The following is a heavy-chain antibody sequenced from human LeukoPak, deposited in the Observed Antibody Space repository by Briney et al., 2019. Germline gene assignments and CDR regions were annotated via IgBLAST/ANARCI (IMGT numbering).Heavy chain of an antibody. CDR3: ARGMIAAAGTGVDY. J-gene: IGHJ4*02. CDR2: MNPNSGNT. CDR1: GYTFTSHD. Sequence: GASVKVSCKASGYTFTSHDINWVRQATGQGLEWMGWMNPNSGNTGYAQKFQGRVTMTRNTSISTAYMELSSLRSEDTAVYYCARGMIAAAGTGVDYWGQGTLVTVSS. D-gene: IGHD6-13*01. V-gene: IGHV1-8*01.